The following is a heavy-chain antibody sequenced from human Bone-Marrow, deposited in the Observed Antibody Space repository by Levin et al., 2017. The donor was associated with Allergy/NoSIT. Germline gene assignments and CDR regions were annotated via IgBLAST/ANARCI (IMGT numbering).Heavy chain of an antibody. CDR3: ARELDTSELFDS. J-gene: IGHJ4*02. Sequence: GGSLRLSCAASGFRFSDHGMHWVRQAPGKGLEWVGVICYDGSNKYYADSVKGRITISRDNSKNTLYLQVDNLRVDDTAVYFCARELDTSELFDSWGQGTLVTVAS. D-gene: IGHD3-22*01. CDR2: ICYDGSNK. CDR1: GFRFSDHG. V-gene: IGHV3-33*01.